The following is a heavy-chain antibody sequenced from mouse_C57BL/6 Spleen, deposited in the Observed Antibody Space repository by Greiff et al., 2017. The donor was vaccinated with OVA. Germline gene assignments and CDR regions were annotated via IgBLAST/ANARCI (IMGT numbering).Heavy chain of an antibody. Sequence: QVHVKQSGSELVRPGASVTLSCKASGYTFTDYEMHWVKQTPVHGLEWIGAIDPETGGTAYNQKFKGKAILTADKSSSTAYMELRSLTSEDSAVYYCTRSCDYWGQGTTLTVSA. CDR1: GYTFTDYE. V-gene: IGHV1-15*01. CDR3: TRSCDY. CDR2: IDPETGGT. J-gene: IGHJ2*01.